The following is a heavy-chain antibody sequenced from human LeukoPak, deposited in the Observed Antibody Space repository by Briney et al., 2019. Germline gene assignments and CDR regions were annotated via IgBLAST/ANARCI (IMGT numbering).Heavy chain of an antibody. V-gene: IGHV3-23*01. Sequence: PGGSLRLSCAASGFTFSTYAMSWVRQAPGKGLEWVSSISGSGGSTFYADSVKGRFTISRDNSKNTLYLQMNSLRAEDTAVYYCAKRITVVARDAFDFWGQGTMVTLSA. CDR3: AKRITVVARDAFDF. CDR1: GFTFSTYA. CDR2: ISGSGGST. J-gene: IGHJ3*01. D-gene: IGHD1-14*01.